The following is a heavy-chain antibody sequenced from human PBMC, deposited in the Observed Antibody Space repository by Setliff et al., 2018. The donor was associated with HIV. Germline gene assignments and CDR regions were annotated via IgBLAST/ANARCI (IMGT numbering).Heavy chain of an antibody. Sequence: PSETLSLTCTISGGSINNPNFYWGWIRQSPGKGLEWIGNVYHTGTTYYKPSLRSRVTMSVDTSKNQFSLNLSSVTAADTALYYCVETDYTSSCSPDAFHIWGQGTMVTVSS. V-gene: IGHV4-39*01. CDR1: GGSINNPNFY. CDR2: VYHTGTT. J-gene: IGHJ3*02. D-gene: IGHD6-13*01. CDR3: VETDYTSSCSPDAFHI.